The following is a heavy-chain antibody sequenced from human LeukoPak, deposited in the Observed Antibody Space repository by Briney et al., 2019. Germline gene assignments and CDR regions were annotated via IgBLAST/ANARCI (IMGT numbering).Heavy chain of an antibody. CDR2: IYYSGST. V-gene: IGHV4-59*01. Sequence: SETLSLTCTVSGVSISSYYWSWIRQPPGKGLEWIGYIYYSGSTNYNPSLKTRVTISVDTSKNQFSLKLSSVTAADTAVYYCAREAGARTLDYRGPGTLVTVSS. CDR1: GVSISSYY. CDR3: AREAGARTLDY. J-gene: IGHJ4*02.